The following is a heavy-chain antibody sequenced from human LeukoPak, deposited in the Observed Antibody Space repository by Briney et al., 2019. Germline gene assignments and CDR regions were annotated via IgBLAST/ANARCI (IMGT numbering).Heavy chain of an antibody. D-gene: IGHD2-2*01. Sequence: QPGGSLRLSCAASGFTLSSYAMSWVRQAPGKGLEWVSAISASGGSTYYADSVKGRFTISGDNSKNTLFLQMNSLRVEDTAVYYCAKETKTRGGPIDYWGQGTLVTVSS. J-gene: IGHJ4*02. V-gene: IGHV3-23*01. CDR1: GFTLSSYA. CDR2: ISASGGST. CDR3: AKETKTRGGPIDY.